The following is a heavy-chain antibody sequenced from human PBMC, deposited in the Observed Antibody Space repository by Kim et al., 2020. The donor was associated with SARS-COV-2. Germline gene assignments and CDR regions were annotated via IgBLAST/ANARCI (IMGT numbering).Heavy chain of an antibody. J-gene: IGHJ4*02. D-gene: IGHD3-3*01. Sequence: SETLSLTCTVSGGSISSSSYYWGWIRQPPGKGLEWIGSIYYSGSTYYNPSLKSRVTISVDTSKNQFSLKLSSVTAADTAVYYCARYSPLLRFLEWTFDYWGQGTLVTVSS. CDR1: GGSISSSSYY. CDR3: ARYSPLLRFLEWTFDY. V-gene: IGHV4-39*01. CDR2: IYYSGST.